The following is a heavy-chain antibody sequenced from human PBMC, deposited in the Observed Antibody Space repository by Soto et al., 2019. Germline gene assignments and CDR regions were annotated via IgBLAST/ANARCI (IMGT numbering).Heavy chain of an antibody. CDR1: GYTFTSYG. CDR2: ISAYNGNT. V-gene: IGHV1-18*01. J-gene: IGHJ4*02. D-gene: IGHD2-15*01. CDR3: ARDLYVGCSGGSCYSGY. Sequence: QVQLVQSGAEVKKPGASVKVSCKASGYTFTSYGISWVRQAPGQGLEGMGWISAYNGNTNYAQKLQGRVTMTTDTSTSTAYMELRSLRSDDTAVYYCARDLYVGCSGGSCYSGYWGQGTLVTVSS.